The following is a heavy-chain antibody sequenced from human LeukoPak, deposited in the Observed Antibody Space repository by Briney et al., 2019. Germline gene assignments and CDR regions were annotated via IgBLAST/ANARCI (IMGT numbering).Heavy chain of an antibody. J-gene: IGHJ6*02. Sequence: PSETLSLTCTVSGGSISSGGYYWSWIHQHPGKGLEWIGCIHYSGSTYYNPSLKSRGTISIDTSKNQFSLRLNSVTAADTAVYYCARDEVDYGERDSYYYGVDVWGQGTTVTVSS. CDR3: ARDEVDYGERDSYYYGVDV. V-gene: IGHV4-31*03. D-gene: IGHD4-17*01. CDR1: GGSISSGGYY. CDR2: IHYSGST.